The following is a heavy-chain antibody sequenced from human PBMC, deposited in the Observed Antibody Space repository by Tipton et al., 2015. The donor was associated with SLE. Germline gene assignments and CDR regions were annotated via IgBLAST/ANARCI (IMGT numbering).Heavy chain of an antibody. V-gene: IGHV3-30*02. Sequence: GSLRLSCAASGFTFSSYGIHWVRQAPVKGLEWVAFIRYDGSHKYYADSVKGRFIISRDNSKNTLYLQMNSLRAEDTAVYYCAKSRSGPYYYGMDVWGQGTTVTVSS. J-gene: IGHJ6*02. CDR1: GFTFSSYG. D-gene: IGHD3-22*01. CDR3: AKSRSGPYYYGMDV. CDR2: IRYDGSHK.